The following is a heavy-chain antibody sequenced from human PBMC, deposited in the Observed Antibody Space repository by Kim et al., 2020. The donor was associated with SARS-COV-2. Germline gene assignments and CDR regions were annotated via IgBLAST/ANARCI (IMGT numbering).Heavy chain of an antibody. CDR2: IGSSGGDI. D-gene: IGHD2-8*01. V-gene: IGHV3-23*01. Sequence: GGSLRLSCAASGFTFTSYAMSWVRQAPGEGLEWVSSIGSSGGDISYADSVKGRFTISRDNSKNTLYLQMNRLRDEDTALYYCAGKWPGSRPFDYWGQGT. CDR1: GFTFTSYA. J-gene: IGHJ4*02. CDR3: AGKWPGSRPFDY.